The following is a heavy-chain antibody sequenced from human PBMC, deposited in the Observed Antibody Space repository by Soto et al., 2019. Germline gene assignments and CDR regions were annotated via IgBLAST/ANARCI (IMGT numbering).Heavy chain of an antibody. D-gene: IGHD1-26*01. J-gene: IGHJ4*02. V-gene: IGHV1-3*01. CDR2: INAGNGNT. CDR3: ARVMRSYSYYFDY. Sequence: ASVKVSCKASGYTFTSYAMHWVRQAPGQRLEWMGWINAGNGNTKYSQKFQGRVAITRDTSASTAYMELSSLRSEDTAVYYCARVMRSYSYYFDYWGQGTLVTVSS. CDR1: GYTFTSYA.